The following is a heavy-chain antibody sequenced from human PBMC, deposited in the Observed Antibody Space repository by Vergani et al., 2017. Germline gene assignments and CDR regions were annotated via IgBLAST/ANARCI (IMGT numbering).Heavy chain of an antibody. J-gene: IGHJ6*03. V-gene: IGHV4-61*02. CDR2: IYTSGST. Sequence: QVQLQESGPGLVKPSQTLSLTCTVSGGSISSGSYYWSWIRQPAGKGLEWIGRIYTSGSTNYNPSLKSRVTISVDTSKNQFSLKLSSVTAADTAVYYCARGNYDILTGLRNYYYMDVWGKGTTVTVSS. D-gene: IGHD3-9*01. CDR1: GGSISSGSYY. CDR3: ARGNYDILTGLRNYYYMDV.